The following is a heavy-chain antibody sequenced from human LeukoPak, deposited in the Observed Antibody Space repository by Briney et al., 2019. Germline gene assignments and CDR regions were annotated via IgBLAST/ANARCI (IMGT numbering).Heavy chain of an antibody. CDR1: GFTFSSYS. CDR3: ARDLYRMDYSKNQIPGY. J-gene: IGHJ4*02. D-gene: IGHD4-11*01. V-gene: IGHV3-48*01. CDR2: ISSSSSTI. Sequence: GGSLRLSCAASGFTFSSYSMNWVRQAPGKGLEWVSYISSSSSTIYYADSVKGRFTISRDNAKNSLYLQMNSLRAEDTAVYYCARDLYRMDYSKNQIPGYWGQGTLVTVSS.